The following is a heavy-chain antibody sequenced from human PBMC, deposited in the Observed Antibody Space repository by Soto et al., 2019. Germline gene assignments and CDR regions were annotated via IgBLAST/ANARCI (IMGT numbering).Heavy chain of an antibody. V-gene: IGHV3-73*02. CDR1: GFAFSGSA. CDR2: IRSKGHNYAT. CDR3: TRDLFSYDYSGILWFDP. Sequence: EVQLVESGGGLVQPGGSLKLSCAASGFAFSGSAMYWVRQASGKGPEWVGRIRSKGHNYATEYAASVKGRFTISRDDSKSKANLQMNSMQTEDTAVYYCTRDLFSYDYSGILWFDPWGQGTLVTVSS. D-gene: IGHD3-16*01. J-gene: IGHJ5*02.